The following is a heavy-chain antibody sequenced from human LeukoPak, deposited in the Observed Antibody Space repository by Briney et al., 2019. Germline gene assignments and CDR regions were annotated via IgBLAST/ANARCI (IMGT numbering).Heavy chain of an antibody. CDR3: ARLIIAAAGTDDDAFDI. D-gene: IGHD6-13*01. CDR1: GFTFSSYA. J-gene: IGHJ3*02. CDR2: ISYDGSNK. Sequence: GRSLRLSCAASGFTFSSYAMHWVRQAPGKGLEWVAVISYDGSNKYYADSVKGRFTISRDNSKNTLYLQMNSLRAEDTAVYYCARLIIAAAGTDDDAFDIWGQGTMVTVSS. V-gene: IGHV3-30*04.